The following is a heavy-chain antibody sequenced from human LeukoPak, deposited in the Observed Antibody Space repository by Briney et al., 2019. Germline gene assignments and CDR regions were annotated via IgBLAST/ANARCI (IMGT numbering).Heavy chain of an antibody. CDR3: ARAAPPRTYYYGSGSYYNGFDP. J-gene: IGHJ5*02. V-gene: IGHV1-3*01. D-gene: IGHD3-10*01. Sequence: GASVKVSCKASGYTFTSYAMHWVRQAPGQRPEWMGWINAGNGNTKYSQKFQGRVTITWDTSASTAYMELSSLRSEDTAVYYCARAAPPRTYYYGSGSYYNGFDPWGQGTLVTVSS. CDR2: INAGNGNT. CDR1: GYTFTSYA.